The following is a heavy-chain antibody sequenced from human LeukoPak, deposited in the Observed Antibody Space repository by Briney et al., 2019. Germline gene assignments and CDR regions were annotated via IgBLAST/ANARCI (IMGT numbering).Heavy chain of an antibody. Sequence: GGSLRLSCAASGFTFSSYAMSWVRQAPGKGLEWVSAISGSGGSTYYADSVKGRFTISRDNSKNTLYLQMNSLRAEDTAVYYCAKRETGYSYGKAYWYFDLWGRGTPVTVSS. CDR3: AKRETGYSYGKAYWYFDL. D-gene: IGHD5-18*01. V-gene: IGHV3-23*01. CDR2: ISGSGGST. CDR1: GFTFSSYA. J-gene: IGHJ2*01.